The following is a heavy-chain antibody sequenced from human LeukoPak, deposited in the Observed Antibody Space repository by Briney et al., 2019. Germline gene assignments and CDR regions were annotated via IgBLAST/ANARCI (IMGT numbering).Heavy chain of an antibody. J-gene: IGHJ3*02. D-gene: IGHD3-10*01. CDR3: ARDFGADAFDI. CDR1: GGYIRSYY. Sequence: PSETLFLTCTVSGGYIRSYYWSWIRQPAGKGLEWIWRGDANGSTNHNPPLKSRVTMSVDTSKSQLYLKLSSVTAADTDVYYCARDFGADAFDIWGQGTMVTLSS. V-gene: IGHV4-4*07. CDR2: GDANGST.